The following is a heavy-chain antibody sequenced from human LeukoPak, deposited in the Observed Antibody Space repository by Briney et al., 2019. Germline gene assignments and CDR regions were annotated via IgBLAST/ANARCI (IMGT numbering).Heavy chain of an antibody. D-gene: IGHD5-12*01. CDR3: ARNSGYDSYYYYYGMDV. V-gene: IGHV1-18*04. Sequence: ASVKVSCMASGYTFTSYHMSWVRQAPGHGLEWMGLISVYNGNTIYAQKLQGRVTMTTDTSTSTAYMELRSLRSDDTAVYYCARNSGYDSYYYYYGMDVWGKGTTVTVSS. CDR1: GYTFTSYH. J-gene: IGHJ6*04. CDR2: ISVYNGNT.